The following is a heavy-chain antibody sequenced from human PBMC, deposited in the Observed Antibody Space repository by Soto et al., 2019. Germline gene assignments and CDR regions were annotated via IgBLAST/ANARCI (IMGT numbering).Heavy chain of an antibody. J-gene: IGHJ4*02. CDR1: GFTFSGGS. CDR3: ARNYDFWSGPFDY. CDR2: ISSSSSYI. D-gene: IGHD3-3*01. Sequence: PGGSLRLCFAAAGFTFSGGSSNWVRPAPGKGLEWVSSISSSSSYIYYADSVKGRFTISRDNAKNSLYLQMNSLRAEDTAVYYCARNYDFWSGPFDYWGQGTLVTVSS. V-gene: IGHV3-21*01.